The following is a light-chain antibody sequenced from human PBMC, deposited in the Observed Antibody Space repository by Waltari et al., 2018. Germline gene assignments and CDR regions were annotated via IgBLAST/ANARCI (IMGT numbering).Light chain of an antibody. CDR2: AAS. Sequence: DIQMTQSPSSLSASVGARVTITCRASQSISSYLNWYQQKPGKAPKLLFYAASSLQSGVPSRFSGSGSGTDFTLTISSLQPEDFATYYCQQSYSTPWTFGQGTKVEIK. CDR1: QSISSY. J-gene: IGKJ1*01. V-gene: IGKV1-39*01. CDR3: QQSYSTPWT.